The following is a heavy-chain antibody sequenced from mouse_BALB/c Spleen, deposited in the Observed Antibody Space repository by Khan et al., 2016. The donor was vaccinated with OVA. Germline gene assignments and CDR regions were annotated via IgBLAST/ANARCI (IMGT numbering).Heavy chain of an antibody. CDR3: TREGDDGSLLAY. J-gene: IGHJ3*01. D-gene: IGHD2-3*01. Sequence: QVQLKQSGIELVRPGASVKLSCKASGYTFTNYWINWVKQRPGQGLEWIGNIYPSDSYSNYNQRFKDKATLTVDKSSSTAYLLLSSPTSEDSAVYYCTREGDDGSLLAYWGQGTLVTVSA. V-gene: IGHV1-69*02. CDR1: GYTFTNYW. CDR2: IYPSDSYS.